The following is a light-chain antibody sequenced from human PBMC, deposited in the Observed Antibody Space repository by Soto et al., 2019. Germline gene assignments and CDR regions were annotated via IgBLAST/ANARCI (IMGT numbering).Light chain of an antibody. CDR1: QGISSS. CDR2: SAS. V-gene: IGKV1-9*01. CDR3: QQLNSYPPT. J-gene: IGKJ1*01. Sequence: IQLTQSPSSLSASVGDRVTITCRASQGISSSLGWYQQKPGKAPELLIYSASTLRSGVPSRFSGSGSGTDFTLTISSLQPADFATYYCQQLNSYPPTFGQGTKVEIK.